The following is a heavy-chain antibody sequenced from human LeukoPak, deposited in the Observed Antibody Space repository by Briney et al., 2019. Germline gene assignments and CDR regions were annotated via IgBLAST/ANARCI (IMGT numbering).Heavy chain of an antibody. V-gene: IGHV3-21*01. CDR3: ARCPITFGGVIVIPSWFDP. Sequence: GGSLRLSCAASGFTFSSYSMNWVRQAPGKGLEWVSSISSSSSYIYYADSVKGRFTISRDNAKSSLYLQMNSLRAEDTAVYYCARCPITFGGVIVIPSWFDPWGQGTLVTVSS. J-gene: IGHJ5*02. D-gene: IGHD3-16*02. CDR2: ISSSSSYI. CDR1: GFTFSSYS.